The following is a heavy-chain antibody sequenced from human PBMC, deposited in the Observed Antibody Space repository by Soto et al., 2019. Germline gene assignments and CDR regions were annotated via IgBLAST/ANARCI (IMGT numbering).Heavy chain of an antibody. V-gene: IGHV3-33*01. J-gene: IGHJ4*02. CDR1: GFTFSSYG. CDR3: ARSYSGYDAVRY. D-gene: IGHD5-12*01. CDR2: IWYDASNK. Sequence: GGSLRLSCAVSGFTFSSYGMHWVRQAPGKGLEWVAIIWYDASNKYYADSVKGRFTISRDNSRNTLFLQMNSLRAEDTAVYYCARSYSGYDAVRYWGQGTLVTVSA.